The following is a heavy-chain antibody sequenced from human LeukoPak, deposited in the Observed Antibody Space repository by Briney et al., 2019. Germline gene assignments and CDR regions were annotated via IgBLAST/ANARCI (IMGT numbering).Heavy chain of an antibody. CDR1: GYTFTGYY. V-gene: IGHV1-2*02. CDR3: ASTVQVYYDFWSGYLIDNWFDP. J-gene: IGHJ5*02. D-gene: IGHD3-3*01. Sequence: ASVKVSCKASGYTFTGYYMHWVRQAPGQGLEWMGWINPNSGGTNYAQKFQGRVTMTRDTSISTAYMELSRLRSDDTAVYYCASTVQVYYDFWSGYLIDNWFDPWGQGTLVTVSS. CDR2: INPNSGGT.